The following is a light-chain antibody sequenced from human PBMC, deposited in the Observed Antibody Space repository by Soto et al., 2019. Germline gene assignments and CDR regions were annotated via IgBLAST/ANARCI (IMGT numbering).Light chain of an antibody. V-gene: IGKV3-15*01. Sequence: GVTQSPAALSVYQGGRATLSCRASQSVNINLAWYQQKPGQAPRLLIYGTSTRATGVPARFSGSESGTEFTLTISNLQSEDFAVYYCQQYNDWPPLPFGGGTKVDI. CDR1: QSVNIN. CDR3: QQYNDWPPLP. CDR2: GTS. J-gene: IGKJ4*01.